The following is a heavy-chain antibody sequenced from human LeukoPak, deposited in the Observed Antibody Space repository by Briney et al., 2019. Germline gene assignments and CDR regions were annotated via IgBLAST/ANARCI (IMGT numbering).Heavy chain of an antibody. Sequence: GGSLRLSCAASGFTVSSNYMSWVRQAPGKGLEWVSVIYSGGSTYYADSVKGRFTISRDNSKNTLYLQMNSLRAEDTAVYYCARWGLYNNPYDYWGQGTLVTVSS. CDR2: IYSGGST. D-gene: IGHD4-11*01. CDR1: GFTVSSNY. J-gene: IGHJ4*02. V-gene: IGHV3-53*01. CDR3: ARWGLYNNPYDY.